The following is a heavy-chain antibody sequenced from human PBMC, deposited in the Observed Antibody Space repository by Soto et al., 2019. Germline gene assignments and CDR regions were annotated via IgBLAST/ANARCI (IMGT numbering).Heavy chain of an antibody. CDR3: ATERGGRDCSGTSCRLFHYGMDV. D-gene: IGHD2-2*01. Sequence: NPSETLSLTCTVSGATVSRGDYFWTWIRQPPGKGLEWIGYIYSSGATNSNPALKSRVTISLDTSRSYFSLKLTSVTAADTAIYYCATERGGRDCSGTSCRLFHYGMDVWGQGTPVTVSS. CDR2: IYSSGAT. V-gene: IGHV4-61*03. J-gene: IGHJ6*02. CDR1: GATVSRGDYF.